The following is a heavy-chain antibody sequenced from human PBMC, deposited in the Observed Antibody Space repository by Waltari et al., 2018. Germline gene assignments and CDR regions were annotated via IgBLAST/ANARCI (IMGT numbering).Heavy chain of an antibody. Sequence: EVQLLESGGGLVEPGGLLRLSCAASGFTFSNTRMHWVRQAPGKGLEWVGHIKIKTDAGTTDYAAPVKGRFSISRDDSENTLYLQMNSLKTDDTAMYYCSTSNYGPFSWGQGTLVTVSS. CDR1: GFTFSNTR. J-gene: IGHJ5*02. CDR3: STSNYGPFS. D-gene: IGHD3-10*01. V-gene: IGHV3-15*07. CDR2: IKIKTDAGTT.